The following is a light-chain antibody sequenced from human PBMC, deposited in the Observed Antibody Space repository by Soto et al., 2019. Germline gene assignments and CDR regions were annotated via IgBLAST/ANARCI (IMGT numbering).Light chain of an antibody. CDR3: QQYNDWPRT. V-gene: IGKV3-15*01. J-gene: IGKJ4*01. CDR2: GAS. Sequence: EVVLTQSPATLSVSPGERATLSCRASQSVRSHLAWYQQKPGQAPSPLIFGASTRATGVPARFSGSESGTEFTLTISSLQSEDVALYFCQQYNDWPRTFGGGTKVDIK. CDR1: QSVRSH.